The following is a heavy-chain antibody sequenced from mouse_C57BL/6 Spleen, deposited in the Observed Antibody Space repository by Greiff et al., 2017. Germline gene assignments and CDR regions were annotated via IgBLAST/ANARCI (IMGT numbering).Heavy chain of an antibody. V-gene: IGHV1-74*01. J-gene: IGHJ2*01. CDR3: AIGGEKSPPDY. CDR1: GYTFTSYW. Sequence: QVQLKQPGAELVKPGASVKVSCKASGYTFTSYWMHWVKQRPGQGLEWIGRIHPSDSDTNYNQKFKGKATLTVDKSSSTAYMQLSSLTSEDSAVYYCAIGGEKSPPDYWGQGTTLTVSS. CDR2: IHPSDSDT.